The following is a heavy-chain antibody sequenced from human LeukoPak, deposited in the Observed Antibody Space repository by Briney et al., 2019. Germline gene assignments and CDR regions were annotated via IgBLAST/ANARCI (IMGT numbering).Heavy chain of an antibody. J-gene: IGHJ3*02. CDR2: ISYDGSNK. D-gene: IGHD3-22*01. Sequence: GRSLRLSCAASGFTFNTYGMHWVRQAPGKGLEWVAVISYDGSNKYYADSVKGRFTISRDNSKNTLYLQMNSLRAEDTAVYYCGRGGSSGYNYNAFDIWGQGTMVTVSS. CDR3: GRGGSSGYNYNAFDI. CDR1: GFTFNTYG. V-gene: IGHV3-30*03.